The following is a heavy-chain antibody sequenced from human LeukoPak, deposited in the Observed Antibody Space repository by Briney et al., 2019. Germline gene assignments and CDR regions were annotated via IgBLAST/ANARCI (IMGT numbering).Heavy chain of an antibody. V-gene: IGHV1-46*01. CDR2: INPSGGST. CDR3: ARVGLSSGYYFAFDY. CDR1: GYTFTSYY. Sequence: GASVKVSCKASGYTFTSYYMHWVRPAPGQGLEWMGIINPSGGSTSYAQKFQGRVTMTRDTSTSTVYMELSSLRSEDTAVYYCARVGLSSGYYFAFDYWGQGTLVTVSS. J-gene: IGHJ4*02. D-gene: IGHD3-22*01.